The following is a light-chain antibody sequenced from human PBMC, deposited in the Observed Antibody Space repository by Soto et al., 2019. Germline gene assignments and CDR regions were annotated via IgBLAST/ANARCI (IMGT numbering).Light chain of an antibody. Sequence: QSALTQPASVSGSPGQSITISRTGTSSDVGGYNYVSWYQQHPGKAPKLMIYDVSNRPSGVSNRFSGSKSGNTASLTISGLQAEDEADYYCSSYTSSSTPVFGTGTKLTVL. J-gene: IGLJ1*01. CDR2: DVS. CDR1: SSDVGGYNY. V-gene: IGLV2-14*01. CDR3: SSYTSSSTPV.